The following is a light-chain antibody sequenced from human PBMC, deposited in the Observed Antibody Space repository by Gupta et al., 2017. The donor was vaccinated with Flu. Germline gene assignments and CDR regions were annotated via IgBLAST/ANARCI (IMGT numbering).Light chain of an antibody. CDR2: KIS. CDR1: SSDVGGYNY. CDR3: AAYTGSSTSVV. J-gene: IGLJ2*01. V-gene: IGLV2-14*01. Sequence: SALTLPASVSGSPGPSITITCTGTSSDVGGYNYVSWYQQHPGTAPKLMIYKISKRPSGVPSRFSGSKSGNAASLTICGLQAEDEADYYCAAYTGSSTSVVFGSGTKLTVL.